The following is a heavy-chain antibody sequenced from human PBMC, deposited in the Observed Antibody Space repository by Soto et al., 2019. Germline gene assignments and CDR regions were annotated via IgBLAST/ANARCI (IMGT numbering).Heavy chain of an antibody. CDR1: GFTFTSYG. CDR3: VSALGYGHASVPYS. J-gene: IGHJ4*02. CDR2: ISYDGGLQ. Sequence: QAHLVESGGGVVQPGRSLRLSCAASGFTFTSYGMHWVRQAPGTRLEWVAVISYDGGLQHYADSVKGRFTISRDNSKNMGLLQMNSLRAEDTAVYDCVSALGYGHASVPYSWGQGTLVSVSS. D-gene: IGHD5-18*01. V-gene: IGHV3-30*03.